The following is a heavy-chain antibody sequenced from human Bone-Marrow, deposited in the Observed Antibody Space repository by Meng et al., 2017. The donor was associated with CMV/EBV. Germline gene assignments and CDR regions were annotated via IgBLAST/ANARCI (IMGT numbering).Heavy chain of an antibody. CDR3: ARHRLYSFDY. Sequence: GESLKISCAASGFTFSDYYMSWIRQAPGKGLEWVSYISSSGSTIYYADSVKGRFTISRDNAKNSLYLQMNSLRAEDTAVYYCARHRLYSFDYWGLGTLVTVSS. J-gene: IGHJ4*02. D-gene: IGHD2-21*01. CDR2: ISSSGSTI. V-gene: IGHV3-11*01. CDR1: GFTFSDYY.